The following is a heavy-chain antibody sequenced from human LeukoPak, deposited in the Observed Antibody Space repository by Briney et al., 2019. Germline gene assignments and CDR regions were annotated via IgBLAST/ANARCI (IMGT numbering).Heavy chain of an antibody. CDR1: GYTFTSYY. CDR2: INPSGGST. V-gene: IGHV1-46*01. J-gene: IGHJ4*02. Sequence: ASVKVSCKASGYTFTSYYMHWVRQAPGQGLEWMGIINPSGGSTRYAQKFRGRLTMTRDTSTSTVYMELSSLRSEDTAVYYCARVDVGDCSGGSCYGYFDYWGQGTLVTVSS. D-gene: IGHD2-15*01. CDR3: ARVDVGDCSGGSCYGYFDY.